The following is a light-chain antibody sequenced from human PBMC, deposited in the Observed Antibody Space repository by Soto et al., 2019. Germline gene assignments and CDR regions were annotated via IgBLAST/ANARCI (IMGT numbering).Light chain of an antibody. J-gene: IGLJ2*01. CDR2: HND. CDR1: SSNIETNT. Sequence: QSVLTQPPSASGTPGQRVTISCSGSSSNIETNTVNWFRQIPGTAPKLLIFHNDQRPSGVPDRFSGSKSGTSASLAISGLQSDDEADYYCAVWDDSLNGAVFGGGTKLTVL. V-gene: IGLV1-44*01. CDR3: AVWDDSLNGAV.